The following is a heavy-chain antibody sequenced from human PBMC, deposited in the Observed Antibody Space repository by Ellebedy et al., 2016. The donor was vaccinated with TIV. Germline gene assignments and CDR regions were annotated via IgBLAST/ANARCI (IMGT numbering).Heavy chain of an antibody. V-gene: IGHV4-30-2*01. J-gene: IGHJ6*02. CDR3: VRAPNPPHYYYGMDV. CDR2: IYHSGST. D-gene: IGHD2-8*01. CDR1: GGSISSTGYS. Sequence: MPSETLSLTCGVSGGSISSTGYSWSWVRQPPGKGLEWIGYIYHSGSTSYNPSLRSRATISVDRSKNQFFLNLTSVTAADTAMYLCVRAPNPPHYYYGMDVWGQGTTVTVSS.